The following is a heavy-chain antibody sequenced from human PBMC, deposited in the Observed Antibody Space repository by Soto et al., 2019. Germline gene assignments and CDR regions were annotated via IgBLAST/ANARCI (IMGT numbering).Heavy chain of an antibody. CDR2: ISGSGGST. D-gene: IGHD3-10*01. Sequence: EVQLLESGGGLVQPGGSLRLSCAASGFTFSSYAMSWVRQAPGKGLEWVSAISGSGGSTYYADSVKGRFTISRDNSKNTLYLQMNSLRAEDTAVYYCAKDPITMVRGVIIRVNWFDPWGQGTLVTVSS. CDR3: AKDPITMVRGVIIRVNWFDP. J-gene: IGHJ5*02. V-gene: IGHV3-23*01. CDR1: GFTFSSYA.